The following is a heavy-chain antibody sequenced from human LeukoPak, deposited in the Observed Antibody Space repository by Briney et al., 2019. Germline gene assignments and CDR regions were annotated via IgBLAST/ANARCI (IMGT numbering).Heavy chain of an antibody. J-gene: IGHJ6*03. CDR1: GYTFTGYY. D-gene: IGHD4-17*01. CDR2: INPNRGGT. V-gene: IGHV1-2*02. CDR3: ARGGSDYGDYRGYYYYFYLDV. Sequence: ASVKVSCKPSGYTFTGYYIHWVRQAPGQGLEWMGWINPNRGGTNSAQKFQGRVTMTRDTSISTAYMELNRLRSDDTAVYYCARGGSDYGDYRGYYYYFYLDVWGKGTTVTVSS.